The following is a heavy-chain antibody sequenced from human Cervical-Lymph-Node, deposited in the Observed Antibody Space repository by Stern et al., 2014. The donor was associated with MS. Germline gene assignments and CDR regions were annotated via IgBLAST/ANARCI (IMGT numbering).Heavy chain of an antibody. J-gene: IGHJ6*02. D-gene: IGHD5-18*01. CDR3: ASGGYSPYYYYVMDV. CDR2: IIPKFGTA. Sequence: QVQLVQSGAEVKKPGSSVKVSCKASGGSFSDSGFTWVRQAPGQGLAGMGGIIPKFGTADYAQKFQGRVTIPADEPTSTAYMEVTSLRSEDTAVYYWASGGYSPYYYYVMDVWGQGTTVTVSS. CDR1: GGSFSDSG. V-gene: IGHV1-69*01.